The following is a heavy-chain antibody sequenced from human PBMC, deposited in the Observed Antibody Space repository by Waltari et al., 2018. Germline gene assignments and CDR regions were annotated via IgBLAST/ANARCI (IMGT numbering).Heavy chain of an antibody. Sequence: QGQLVESGGGLVKPGGSLRLSCVASGLTFTDHYMTWIRQAPGKGLEWLAEMSSSGTIIYYADFLKGRFTISRDNAKNSLYLQMTSLRAEDTALYFCARGNHYFDNWGQGTLVTVSS. CDR1: GLTFTDHY. CDR3: ARGNHYFDN. V-gene: IGHV3-11*04. CDR2: MSSSGTII. J-gene: IGHJ4*02.